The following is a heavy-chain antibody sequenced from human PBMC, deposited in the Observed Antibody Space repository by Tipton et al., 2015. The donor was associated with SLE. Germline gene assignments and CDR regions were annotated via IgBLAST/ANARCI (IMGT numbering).Heavy chain of an antibody. V-gene: IGHV4-4*07. Sequence: TLSLTCTVSGGSISGYYWSWVRQPAGKGLEWIGRIYTRASTIYNPSLKSRVTLSSDTSKNQFSLKLSSVTAADTAFYYCARRTSGYAPDYWGQGTLVTVSS. CDR1: GGSISGYY. J-gene: IGHJ4*02. D-gene: IGHD5-12*01. CDR3: ARRTSGYAPDY. CDR2: IYTRAST.